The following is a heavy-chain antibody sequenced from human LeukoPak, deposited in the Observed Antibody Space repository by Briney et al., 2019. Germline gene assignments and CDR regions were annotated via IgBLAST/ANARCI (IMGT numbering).Heavy chain of an antibody. V-gene: IGHV3-7*01. D-gene: IGHD5-18*01. CDR1: GFTFSSYW. CDR3: ARESGYSYGYRPDAFDI. CDR2: IKQDGSEK. Sequence: GGSLRLSCAASGFTFSSYWMSWVRQAPGKGLEWVANIKQDGSEKYYVDSVKGRFTISRDNAKNSLYLQMNSLRAEDTAVYYCARESGYSYGYRPDAFDIWGQGTMVTVSS. J-gene: IGHJ3*02.